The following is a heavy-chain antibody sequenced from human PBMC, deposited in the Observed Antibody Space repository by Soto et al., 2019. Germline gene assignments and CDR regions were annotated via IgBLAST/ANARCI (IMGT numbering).Heavy chain of an antibody. J-gene: IGHJ6*02. D-gene: IGHD3-22*01. Sequence: LGTQSLTCTVSGGSISSSCCYWGWIRQPPGEGVGWVGSIYYSGSTYYNPSLKSRVTISVDTSKNQFSLKLSSVTAADTAVYYCARLWADYYDSSGYLASYGMDVWGQGTTVTVSS. CDR3: ARLWADYYDSSGYLASYGMDV. CDR2: IYYSGST. CDR1: GGSISSSCCY. V-gene: IGHV4-39*01.